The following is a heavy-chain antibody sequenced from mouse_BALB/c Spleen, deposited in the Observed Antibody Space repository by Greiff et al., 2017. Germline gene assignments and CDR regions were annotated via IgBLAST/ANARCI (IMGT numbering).Heavy chain of an antibody. D-gene: IGHD2-14*01. V-gene: IGHV1-54*01. CDR3: ARSGYRCDRADY. Sequence: LQESGAELVRPGTSVKVSCKASGYAFTNYLIEWVKQRPGQGLEWIGVINPGSGGTYYNERFKGKATLTADKSSSTAYMQLSSLTSDDSAVYFCARSGYRCDRADYWGQGTTLTVSS. CDR2: INPGSGGT. CDR1: GYAFTNYL. J-gene: IGHJ2*01.